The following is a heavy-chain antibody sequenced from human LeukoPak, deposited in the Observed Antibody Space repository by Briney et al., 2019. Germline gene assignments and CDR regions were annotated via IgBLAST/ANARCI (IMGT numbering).Heavy chain of an antibody. CDR1: GGTFSSYA. Sequence: ASVKLSCKASGGTFSSYAISWVRQAPGQGLEWMGRIIPTFGTANYAQKFQGRVTITTDESTSTAYMEMSSLRSEDTAVYYCASMRAMDYGDLSDYWGQGTLVTVSS. V-gene: IGHV1-69*05. CDR3: ASMRAMDYGDLSDY. J-gene: IGHJ4*02. D-gene: IGHD4-17*01. CDR2: IIPTFGTA.